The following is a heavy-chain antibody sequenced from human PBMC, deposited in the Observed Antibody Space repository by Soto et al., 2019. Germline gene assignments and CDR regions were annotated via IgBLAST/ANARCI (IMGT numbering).Heavy chain of an antibody. CDR3: AKDRLENWQYDY. CDR2: ISGSGGST. V-gene: IGHV3-23*01. J-gene: IGHJ4*02. Sequence: GGSLRLSCAASGFTFSSYAMSWVRQAPGKGLQWVSGISGSGGSTSYADSVKGRFTVSRDNSKNTLYLQMNSLRAEDTAVYYCAKDRLENWQYDYWGQGTLVTVSS. CDR1: GFTFSSYA. D-gene: IGHD1-1*01.